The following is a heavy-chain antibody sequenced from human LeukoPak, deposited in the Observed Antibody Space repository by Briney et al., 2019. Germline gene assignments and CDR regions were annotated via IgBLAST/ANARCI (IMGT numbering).Heavy chain of an antibody. J-gene: IGHJ4*02. D-gene: IGHD5-24*01. CDR3: ARGREEEAPRSYYFDY. CDR1: GFTFSSYE. Sequence: PGGSLRLSCAASGFTFSSYEMNWVRQAPGKGLEWVSYISSSGSTIYYADSVKGRFTISRDNAKNSLYLQMNSLRAEDTAVYYCARGREEEAPRSYYFDYWGQGTLVTVSS. V-gene: IGHV3-48*03. CDR2: ISSSGSTI.